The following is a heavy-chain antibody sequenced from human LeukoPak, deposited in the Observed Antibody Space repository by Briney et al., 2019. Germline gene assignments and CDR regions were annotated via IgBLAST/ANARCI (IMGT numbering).Heavy chain of an antibody. J-gene: IGHJ4*02. D-gene: IGHD6-19*01. CDR1: GYGFSTYW. Sequence: GESLKISCKASGYGFSTYWIACVRQMPGKGLEWIGIINPVDSDTRYSPSFQGQVTISADKSISTAYLQWSSLKASDTAIYYCARQWLFDYWGQGTLVTVSS. CDR2: INPVDSDT. CDR3: ARQWLFDY. V-gene: IGHV5-51*01.